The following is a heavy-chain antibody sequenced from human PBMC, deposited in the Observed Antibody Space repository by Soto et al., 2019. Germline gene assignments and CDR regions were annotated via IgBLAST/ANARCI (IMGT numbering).Heavy chain of an antibody. CDR2: FYYSGGT. D-gene: IGHD1-26*01. Sequence: PSETLSLTCTVSGDSITSYYWSWIRQPPGKGLGWIGCFYYSGGTNYNPSLKTRVTISIDTSKNQFSLKLSSVTAADTAVYYCARDPELRGYFDYWGQGTLVTVSS. CDR1: GDSITSYY. CDR3: ARDPELRGYFDY. V-gene: IGHV4-59*01. J-gene: IGHJ4*02.